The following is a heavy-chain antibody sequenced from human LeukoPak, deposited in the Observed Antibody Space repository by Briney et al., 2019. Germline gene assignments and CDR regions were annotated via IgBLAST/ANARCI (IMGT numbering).Heavy chain of an antibody. CDR3: ARRGYYYDSSGYYYSSLDY. J-gene: IGHJ4*02. CDR1: GGSISSYY. CDR2: IYYSGST. V-gene: IGHV4-59*08. Sequence: SETLSLTCTVSGGSISSYYWSWIRQPPGKGLEWIGYIYYSGSTNYNPSLKSRVTISVDTSKNQFSLKLSSVTAADTAVYYCARRGYYYDSSGYYYSSLDYWGQGTLVTVSS. D-gene: IGHD3-22*01.